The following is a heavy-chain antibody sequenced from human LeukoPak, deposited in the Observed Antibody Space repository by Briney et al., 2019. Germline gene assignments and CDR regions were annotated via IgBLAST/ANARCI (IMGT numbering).Heavy chain of an antibody. CDR1: GGSISNYF. CDR2: IKTSGSA. D-gene: IGHD2-8*01. V-gene: IGHV4-59*01. CDR3: ARGYCANSTCYNFDY. J-gene: IGHJ4*02. Sequence: SETLSLTCTVSGGSISNYFWNWIRQPPGKGLEWIGYIKTSGSAYCNPSLKSRVTVSVDTSKNQFSLKLSSVTAAGTAVYYCARGYCANSTCYNFDYWGPGTLVTVSS.